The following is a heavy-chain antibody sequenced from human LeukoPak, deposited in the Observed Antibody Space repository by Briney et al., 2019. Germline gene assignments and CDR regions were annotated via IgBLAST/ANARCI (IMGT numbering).Heavy chain of an antibody. CDR3: ARFGYYDYVWGRTNYFDY. V-gene: IGHV5-51*01. J-gene: IGHJ4*02. D-gene: IGHD3-16*01. CDR1: GYSFTSHW. Sequence: GESLKISCKGSGYSFTSHWIGWVRQMPGKGLEWMGIIYPGDSDTRYSPSFQGQVTISADKSISTAYLQWSSLKASDTAMYYCARFGYYDYVWGRTNYFDYWGQGTLVTVSS. CDR2: IYPGDSDT.